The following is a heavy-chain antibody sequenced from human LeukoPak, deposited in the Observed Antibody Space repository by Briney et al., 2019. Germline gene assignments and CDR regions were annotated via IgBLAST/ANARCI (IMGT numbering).Heavy chain of an antibody. J-gene: IGHJ5*02. D-gene: IGHD1-26*01. CDR3: ARTGRIWVVGATLPSWFDP. V-gene: IGHV4-59*01. CDR1: GGSISSYY. CDR2: IYYTGNT. Sequence: PSETLSLTCTVSGGSISSYYWSWIRQPPGKGPEWIGYIYYTGNTNYNPSLKSRVTISLDTSKNQFSLRLTSVTAADTAVYYCARTGRIWVVGATLPSWFDPWGQGTLVTVSS.